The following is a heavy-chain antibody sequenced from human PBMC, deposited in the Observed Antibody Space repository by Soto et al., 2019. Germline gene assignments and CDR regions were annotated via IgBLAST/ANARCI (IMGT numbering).Heavy chain of an antibody. J-gene: IGHJ4*02. V-gene: IGHV1-3*01. CDR3: GSVGVWAARY. CDR1: GYTFTTYA. CDR2: ISAGSGDT. D-gene: IGHD3-16*01. Sequence: GASVKVSCKASGYTFTTYALQWVRQAPGQGLEWLGWISAGSGDTRYSQNFQGRVTITRDTSASTAYMELSSLRSEDTAVYYYGSVGVWAARYWGQGTLVTVSS.